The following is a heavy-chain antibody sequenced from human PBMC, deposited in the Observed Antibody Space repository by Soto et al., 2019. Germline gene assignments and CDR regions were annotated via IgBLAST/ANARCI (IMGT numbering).Heavy chain of an antibody. J-gene: IGHJ6*02. CDR3: TATVTHPWYYYYGMDV. CDR1: GFTFSTYE. Sequence: EVHLVESGGGLVQPGGSLRLSCAASGFTFSTYEMNWVRQAPGKGLEWVSYISNSGDTIYYADSVKGRFTIFRDNAKNSLYLQMNSLKTEDTAVYYCTATVTHPWYYYYGMDVWGQGTTVTVSS. V-gene: IGHV3-48*03. CDR2: ISNSGDTI. D-gene: IGHD4-17*01.